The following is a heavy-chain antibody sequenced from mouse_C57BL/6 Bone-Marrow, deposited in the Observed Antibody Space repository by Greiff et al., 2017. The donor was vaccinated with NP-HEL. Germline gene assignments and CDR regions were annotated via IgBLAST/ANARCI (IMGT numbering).Heavy chain of an antibody. CDR1: GYSITSGYY. J-gene: IGHJ4*01. Sequence: VQLKQSGPGLVKPSQSLSLTCSVTGYSITSGYYWNWIRQFPGNKLEWMGYISYDGSNNYNPSLKNRISITRDTSKNQFFLKLNSVTTEDTATYYCARGGYYGGAMDYWGQGTSVTVSS. CDR2: ISYDGSN. CDR3: ARGGYYGGAMDY. V-gene: IGHV3-6*01. D-gene: IGHD1-1*01.